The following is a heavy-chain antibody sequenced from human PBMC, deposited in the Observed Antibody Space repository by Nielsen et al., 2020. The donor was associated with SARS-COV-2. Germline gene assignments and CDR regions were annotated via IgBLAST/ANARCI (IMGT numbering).Heavy chain of an antibody. V-gene: IGHV3-73*01. CDR2: IRSKANSYAT. CDR1: GFTFSGSA. CDR3: TRLSTVTTSVNGMDV. Sequence: GESLKISCAASGFTFSGSAMHWVRQASGKGLEWVGRIRSKANSYATAYAASGKGRFTISRDDSKNTAYLQMNSLKTEDTAVYYCTRLSTVTTSVNGMDVWGQGTTVTVSS. J-gene: IGHJ6*02. D-gene: IGHD4-17*01.